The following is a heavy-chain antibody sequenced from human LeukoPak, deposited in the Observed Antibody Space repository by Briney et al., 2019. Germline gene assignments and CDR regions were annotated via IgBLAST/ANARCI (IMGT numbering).Heavy chain of an antibody. CDR3: ARARPITMVRGVTKPPDY. Sequence: ASVKVSCKASGYTFTSYYMHWVGQAPGQGLEWMGIINSSGGSTSYAQKFQGRVTMTRDTSTGTVYMELSSLRSEDTAVYYCARARPITMVRGVTKPPDYWGQGTLVTVSS. V-gene: IGHV1-46*03. CDR2: INSSGGST. J-gene: IGHJ4*02. CDR1: GYTFTSYY. D-gene: IGHD3-10*01.